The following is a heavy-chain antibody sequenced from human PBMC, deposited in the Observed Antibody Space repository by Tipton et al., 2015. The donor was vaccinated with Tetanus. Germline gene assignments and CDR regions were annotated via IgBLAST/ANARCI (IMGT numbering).Heavy chain of an antibody. CDR1: GGSFSGNY. CDR2: IYSYSGSS. J-gene: IGHJ4*02. V-gene: IGHV4-34*01. Sequence: TLSLTCDVSGGSFSGNYWSWIRQTPGKGLEWIGSIYSYSGSSFQNPSLKSRVTISIDRSKNQLSLKLTSVTAADTAVYFCARANFDFSKKGPFDSWGQGILVIVSA. CDR3: ARANFDFSKKGPFDS. D-gene: IGHD3-3*01.